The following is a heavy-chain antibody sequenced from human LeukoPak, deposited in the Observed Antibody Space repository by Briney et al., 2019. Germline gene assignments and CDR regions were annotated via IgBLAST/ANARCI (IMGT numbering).Heavy chain of an antibody. CDR1: GFTFSNYA. J-gene: IGHJ4*02. D-gene: IGHD6-25*01. CDR3: APDLRGSASSLDD. CDR2: ISGSGGST. V-gene: IGHV3-23*01. Sequence: GGSLRLSCAAAGFTFSNYAMTWVRQAPGKGLEWVSAISGSGGSTYYADSVKGRFTISRDNSKNTLSLQMNSLRAEDTAVYYCAPDLRGSASSLDDWGQGTLVTVSS.